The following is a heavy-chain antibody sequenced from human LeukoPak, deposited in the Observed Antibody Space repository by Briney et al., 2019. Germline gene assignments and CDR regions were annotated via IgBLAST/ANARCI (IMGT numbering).Heavy chain of an antibody. V-gene: IGHV4-39*01. D-gene: IGHD4-23*01. CDR1: GGSISSSSYY. Sequence: SETLSLTCTVSGGSISSSSYYWGWIRQPPGKGLEWIGTISDSGNTYYNSSLRSRVTISEDTSKNQFSLKLTSVTAADAAVYYCARQGDGGRAYDHWGQGTLVTVSS. CDR2: ISDSGNT. CDR3: ARQGDGGRAYDH. J-gene: IGHJ4*02.